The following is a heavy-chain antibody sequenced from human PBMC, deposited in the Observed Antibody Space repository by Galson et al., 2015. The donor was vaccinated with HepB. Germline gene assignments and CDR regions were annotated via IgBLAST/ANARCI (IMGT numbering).Heavy chain of an antibody. J-gene: IGHJ2*01. CDR2: ISSNGGST. D-gene: IGHD4-17*01. V-gene: IGHV3-64D*06. CDR1: GFTFSSYA. CDR3: VKAAPLGEGTWYFDL. Sequence: SLRLSCAASGFTFSSYAMHWVRQAPGKGLEYVSAISSNGGSTYYADSVKGRFTISRDNSKNTLYLQVSSLRAEDTAVYYCVKAAPLGEGTWYFDLWGRGTLVTVSS.